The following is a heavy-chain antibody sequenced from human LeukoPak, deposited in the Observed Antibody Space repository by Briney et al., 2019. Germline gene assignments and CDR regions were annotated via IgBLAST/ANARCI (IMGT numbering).Heavy chain of an antibody. CDR2: ISAYNGNT. V-gene: IGHV1-18*01. J-gene: IGHJ4*02. Sequence: RASVKVSCKASGGTFSSYAISWVRQAPGQGLEWMGWISAYNGNTNYAQKLQGRVTMTTDTSTSTAYMELRSLRSDDTAVYYCARVLFWGTAARYNPENFDYWGQGTLVTVSS. D-gene: IGHD6-6*01. CDR1: GGTFSSYA. CDR3: ARVLFWGTAARYNPENFDY.